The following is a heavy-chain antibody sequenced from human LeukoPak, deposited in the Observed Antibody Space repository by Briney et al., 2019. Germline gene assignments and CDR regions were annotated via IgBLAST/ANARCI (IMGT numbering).Heavy chain of an antibody. V-gene: IGHV4-59*01. CDR2: IYYSGNA. Sequence: PSETLSLTCSVSGGSIRSYYWSWIRQPPGKGLEWIGYIYYSGNANYNPSLNSRVTISVDTSKNQFSLKLSSVTAADTAVYYCARDRHGSGSAHSFDPWGQGTLVTVSS. CDR1: GGSIRSYY. J-gene: IGHJ5*02. CDR3: ARDRHGSGSAHSFDP. D-gene: IGHD3-10*01.